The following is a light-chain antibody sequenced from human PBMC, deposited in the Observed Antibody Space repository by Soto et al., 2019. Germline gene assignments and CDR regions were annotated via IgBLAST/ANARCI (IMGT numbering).Light chain of an antibody. Sequence: QSVLTQPPSASGTPGQRVIISCSGSSSNNGSNYVYWYQQLPGTAPKLLIYRNNQRPSGVPDRFSGSKSGTSASLAISGLRSEDEADYYCAAWADSLSGYVVFGGGTKVTVL. CDR1: SSNNGSNY. CDR3: AAWADSLSGYVV. V-gene: IGLV1-47*01. CDR2: RNN. J-gene: IGLJ2*01.